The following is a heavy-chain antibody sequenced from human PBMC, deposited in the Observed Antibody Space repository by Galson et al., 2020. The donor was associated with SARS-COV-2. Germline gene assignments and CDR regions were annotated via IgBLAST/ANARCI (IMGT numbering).Heavy chain of an antibody. Sequence: GESLKISCAASGFTFKHEWMSWVRQAPGKGLEWVGRIKSKSDGMTRSYAAPLKDRFTISRDDSRNTLYLQMNSLKTEDTAVYYCVTELHWIAWGQGTMVTVSS. CDR3: VTELHWIA. J-gene: IGHJ3*01. V-gene: IGHV3-15*01. CDR2: IKSKSDGMTR. D-gene: IGHD2-8*02. CDR1: GFTFKHEW.